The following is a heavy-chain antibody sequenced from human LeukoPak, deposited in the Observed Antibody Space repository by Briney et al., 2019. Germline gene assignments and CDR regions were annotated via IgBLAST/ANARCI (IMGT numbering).Heavy chain of an antibody. CDR3: ARGDHSSGLDY. V-gene: IGHV4-59*01. Sequence: PSETLSLTCAVYGGSFSGYYWSWIRQPPVKGLEWIGYIYYSGGTNYNPSLKSRVTISVDTSKNQFSLKLSSVAAADTAVYYCARGDHSSGLDYWGQGTLVTVSS. CDR2: IYYSGGT. J-gene: IGHJ4*02. D-gene: IGHD6-19*01. CDR1: GGSFSGYY.